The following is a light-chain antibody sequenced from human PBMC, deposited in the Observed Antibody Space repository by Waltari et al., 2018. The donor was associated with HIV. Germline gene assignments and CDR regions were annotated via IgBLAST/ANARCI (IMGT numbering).Light chain of an antibody. J-gene: IGLJ2*01. V-gene: IGLV2-14*01. Sequence: QSALTQPASVSGSPGQSITIPCTGTSSDVGRFKAVPWYQHHPGRAPRLILYEVSNRPSGVSDRFSGSKSVNTASLTISGLQAEDEADYYCSAKTTSSTLVFGGGTKLTVL. CDR2: EVS. CDR3: SAKTTSSTLV. CDR1: SSDVGRFKA.